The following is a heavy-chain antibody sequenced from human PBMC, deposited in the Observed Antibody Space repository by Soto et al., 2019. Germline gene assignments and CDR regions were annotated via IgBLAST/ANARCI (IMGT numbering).Heavy chain of an antibody. CDR1: GGSISSGDYY. Sequence: PSETLSLTCTVSGGSISSGDYYWSWIRQPPGKGLEWIGYIYYSGSTYYNPSLKSRVTISVGTSKNQFSLKLSSVTAADTAVYYCARVEWDSSGYYYTWFDPWGQGTLVTVSS. J-gene: IGHJ5*02. V-gene: IGHV4-30-4*01. CDR3: ARVEWDSSGYYYTWFDP. CDR2: IYYSGST. D-gene: IGHD3-22*01.